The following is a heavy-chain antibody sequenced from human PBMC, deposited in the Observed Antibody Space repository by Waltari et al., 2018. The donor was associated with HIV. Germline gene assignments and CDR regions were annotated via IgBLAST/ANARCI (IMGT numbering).Heavy chain of an antibody. Sequence: QVQLQESGPGLVKPSETLSLTCTVSCGSITSDYWSWIRQPPGKGLEWIGYVSYSGNTNYNPSLKSRVTISVDTSKDQFSLKLSSVTAADTAVYYCATKLSGKGWFDPWGQGTLVTVSS. CDR1: CGSITSDY. V-gene: IGHV4-59*01. CDR2: VSYSGNT. D-gene: IGHD3-10*01. CDR3: ATKLSGKGWFDP. J-gene: IGHJ5*02.